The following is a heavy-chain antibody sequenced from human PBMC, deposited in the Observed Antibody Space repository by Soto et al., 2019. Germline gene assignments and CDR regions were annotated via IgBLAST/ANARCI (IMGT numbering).Heavy chain of an antibody. V-gene: IGHV1-3*01. CDR3: ARISGSLAGAFDI. D-gene: IGHD5-12*01. CDR2: INAGNGNT. CDR1: GYTFTTYA. J-gene: IGHJ3*02. Sequence: ASVKVSCKASGYTFTTYAIHWVRQAPGQRLEWMGWINAGNGNTKYSQKFQGRVTISRDTSASTAYMDLSSLRSDDTAVYYCARISGSLAGAFDIWGQGTMVTVSS.